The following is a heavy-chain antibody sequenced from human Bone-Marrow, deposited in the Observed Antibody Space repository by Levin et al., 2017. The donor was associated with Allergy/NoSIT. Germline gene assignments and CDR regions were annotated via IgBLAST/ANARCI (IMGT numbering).Heavy chain of an antibody. CDR1: GGTFSSYP. V-gene: IGHV1-69*13. D-gene: IGHD6-19*01. J-gene: IGHJ4*02. Sequence: SVKVSCKASGGTFSSYPISWVRQAPGQGLEWMGGIIPIFGTANYAQKFHGRVTITADESTRTAYMELSSLESEDTAVYYCARAVAETWWYFDLWGQGTLVTVSS. CDR2: IIPIFGTA. CDR3: ARAVAETWWYFDL.